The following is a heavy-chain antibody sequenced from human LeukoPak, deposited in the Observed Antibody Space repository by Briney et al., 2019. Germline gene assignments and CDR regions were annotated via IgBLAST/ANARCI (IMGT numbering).Heavy chain of an antibody. D-gene: IGHD6-13*01. V-gene: IGHV1-2*04. Sequence: ASVKVSCKASVYTFTRYYMRWVRHAPGQGLEWMGWINPNSGGTNYAQKFQGWVTMTRDTSISTAYMELSRLRSDDTAVYYCARAAAAGTSHDAFDIWGQGTMVTVSS. CDR2: INPNSGGT. CDR1: VYTFTRYY. J-gene: IGHJ3*02. CDR3: ARAAAAGTSHDAFDI.